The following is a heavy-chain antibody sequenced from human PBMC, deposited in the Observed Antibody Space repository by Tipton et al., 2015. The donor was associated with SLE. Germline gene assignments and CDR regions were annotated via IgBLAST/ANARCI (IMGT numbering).Heavy chain of an antibody. V-gene: IGHV1-2*02. Sequence: QSGAEVKKPGASVKVSCKASGYTFTGYYMHWVRQAPGQGLEWMGWINPNSGGTNYAQKFQGRVTMTRDTSISTAYMELSRLRSDDTAVYYCARGRDGGTTVTFFDYWGQGTLVTVSS. CDR2: INPNSGGT. J-gene: IGHJ4*02. CDR3: ARGRDGGTTVTFFDY. CDR1: GYTFTGYY. D-gene: IGHD4-17*01.